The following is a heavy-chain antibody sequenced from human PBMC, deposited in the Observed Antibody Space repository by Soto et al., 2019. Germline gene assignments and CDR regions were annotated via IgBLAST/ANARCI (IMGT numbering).Heavy chain of an antibody. J-gene: IGHJ6*02. V-gene: IGHV5-51*01. D-gene: IGHD2-15*01. CDR2: IYPSDSDT. CDR3: ARRAGSSVYPQYGMDV. Sequence: GESLKISCKGSGYSFTSYWIGWVRQMPGKGLEWMGIIYPSDSDTRYSPSFQGQVTISADKSISTAYLQWSSLRASDTAMYYCARRAGSSVYPQYGMDVWGQGTTVTVSS. CDR1: GYSFTSYW.